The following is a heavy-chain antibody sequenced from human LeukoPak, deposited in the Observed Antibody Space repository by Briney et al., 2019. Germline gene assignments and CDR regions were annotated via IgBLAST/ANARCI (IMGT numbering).Heavy chain of an antibody. V-gene: IGHV3-21*01. CDR2: ISSSSSYI. CDR3: AAADERGYSYGHITY. D-gene: IGHD5-18*01. J-gene: IGHJ4*02. Sequence: PGGSLRLSCAASGFTFSSYSMNWVRQAPGKGLEWVSSISSSSSYIYYADSVKGRFTISRDNAKNSLYLQMNSLRAEDTAVYYCAAADERGYSYGHITYWGQGTLVTVSS. CDR1: GFTFSSYS.